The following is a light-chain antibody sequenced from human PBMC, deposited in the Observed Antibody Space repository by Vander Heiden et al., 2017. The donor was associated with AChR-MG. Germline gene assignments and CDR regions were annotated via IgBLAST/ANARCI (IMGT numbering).Light chain of an antibody. CDR3: QAWDSDIDVG. J-gene: IGLJ2*01. Sequence: SYELTPTPSVSVSPVQPATISCSGDKLGEKYASWYQQKPGQAPVLVIYQDNKRPSGIPERFSGSNSGNTATLTISGTQAMDEADYYCQAWDSDIDVGFGGGTKLTVL. CDR1: KLGEKY. CDR2: QDN. V-gene: IGLV3-1*01.